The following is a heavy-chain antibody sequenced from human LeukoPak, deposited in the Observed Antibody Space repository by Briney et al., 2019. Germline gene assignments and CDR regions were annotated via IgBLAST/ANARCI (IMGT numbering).Heavy chain of an antibody. CDR3: ATSGSRKSFGGNYYYYMDV. CDR2: IIPIFGSA. V-gene: IGHV1-69*05. D-gene: IGHD3-10*01. J-gene: IGHJ6*03. Sequence: SVRVSCKASGGTFSNNAISWVRQAPGQGLEWMGGIIPIFGSADYPQKFQGRVTITTDESTSTAYMELSSLTSEDTAVYYCATSGSRKSFGGNYYYYMDVWDNGTTVTVSS. CDR1: GGTFSNNA.